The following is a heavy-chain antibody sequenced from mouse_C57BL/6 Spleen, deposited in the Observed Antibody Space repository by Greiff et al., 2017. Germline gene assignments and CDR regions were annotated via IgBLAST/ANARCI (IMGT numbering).Heavy chain of an antibody. CDR2: ISYSGST. CDR1: GYSITSGYD. J-gene: IGHJ3*01. D-gene: IGHD2-13*01. Sequence: DVMLVESGPGMVKPSQSLSLTCTVTGYSITSGYDWHWIRHFPGNKLEWMGYISYSGSTNYNPSLKSRISITHDTSKNHFFLKLNSVTTEDTATYYCARGGDEGFAYWGQGTLVTVSA. V-gene: IGHV3-1*01. CDR3: ARGGDEGFAY.